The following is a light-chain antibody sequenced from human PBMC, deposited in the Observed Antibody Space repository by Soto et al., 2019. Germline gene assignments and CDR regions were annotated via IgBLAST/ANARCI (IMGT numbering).Light chain of an antibody. CDR2: WAS. J-gene: IGKJ4*01. CDR1: QSVLYSSNNKNY. V-gene: IGKV4-1*01. CDR3: QQYYTTPLT. Sequence: DIVMTQSPASLAVSLGERATINCKSSQSVLYSSNNKNYLAWYQLKPGQPPKLPIYWASTRESGVPERFSGSESGTDFTLTISSLQAEDVAIYYCQQYYTTPLTFGGGTRVEIK.